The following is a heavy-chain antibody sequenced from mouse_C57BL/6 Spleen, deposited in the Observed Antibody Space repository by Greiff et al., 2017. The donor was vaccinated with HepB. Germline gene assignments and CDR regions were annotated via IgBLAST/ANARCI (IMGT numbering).Heavy chain of an antibody. CDR3: ARDPYCYGSSSRWYFDV. CDR1: GYTFTDYN. CDR2: INPNNGGT. Sequence: VQLQQSGPELVKPGASVKIPCKASGYTFTDYNMDWVKQSHGKSLEWIGDINPNNGGTIYNQKFKGKATLTVDKSSSTAYMELRSLTSEDTAVYYCARDPYCYGSSSRWYFDVWGTGTTVTVSS. J-gene: IGHJ1*03. V-gene: IGHV1-18*01. D-gene: IGHD1-1*01.